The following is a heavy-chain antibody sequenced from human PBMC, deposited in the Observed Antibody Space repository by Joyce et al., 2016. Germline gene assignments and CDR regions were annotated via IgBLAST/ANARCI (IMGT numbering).Heavy chain of an antibody. J-gene: IGHJ4*02. V-gene: IGHV3-30*18. Sequence: QVQLVESGGGVVQPGRSLRLSCAASGLTLRNYGVPWVRQAPGKGVVWVAVISYDGMYKYYADSVKGRFTISRDNSKNTVFLEMNSLRTEDTAVYYCAKILTATYSSGWFLDYWVQGTLVTVSS. CDR3: AKILTATYSSGWFLDY. CDR1: GLTLRNYG. D-gene: IGHD6-25*01. CDR2: ISYDGMYK.